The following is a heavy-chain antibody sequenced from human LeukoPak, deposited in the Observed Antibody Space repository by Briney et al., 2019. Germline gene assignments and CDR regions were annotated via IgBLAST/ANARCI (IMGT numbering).Heavy chain of an antibody. CDR2: INTNTGNP. CDR1: VYIFSNYA. Sequence: ASVKVSCKASVYIFSNYAVNWVRQAPGQGLEWMGRINTNTGNPTYAQGFTGRFVLSVDTSVNTAFLEITSLKSEDTAVYYCARGNRPQRFYGSGSFDPWGQGTLVSVSS. D-gene: IGHD3-10*01. J-gene: IGHJ5*02. V-gene: IGHV7-4-1*02. CDR3: ARGNRPQRFYGSGSFDP.